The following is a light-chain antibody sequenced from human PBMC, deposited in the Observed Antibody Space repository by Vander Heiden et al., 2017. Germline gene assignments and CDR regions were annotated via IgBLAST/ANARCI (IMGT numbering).Light chain of an antibody. CDR2: AAS. CDR1: QSISSY. V-gene: IGKV1-39*01. J-gene: IGKJ3*01. CDR3: QQSYSTPLT. Sequence: DIQMTYTPSSLSSSVGDIFSITYRASQSISSYLNWYQQKPGKAPKLLIYAASSLQSGVPSRFSGSGSGTDFTLTISSLQTEDFATYYCQQSYSTPLTFGPRNKVDIK.